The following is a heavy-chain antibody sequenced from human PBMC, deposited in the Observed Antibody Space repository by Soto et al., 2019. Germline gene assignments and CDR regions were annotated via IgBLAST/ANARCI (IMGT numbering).Heavy chain of an antibody. V-gene: IGHV1-69*06. CDR3: ARVHHPPYGSGWRSLCWDFDH. CDR2: IIPIFRST. D-gene: IGHD6-19*01. J-gene: IGHJ2*01. CDR1: GGTFNSYA. Sequence: QVQLVQSGAEVKKPGSSVKVSCKASGGTFNSYALTWVRQAPGHGLEWMGGIIPIFRSTNYAQKFQGRVTITANRSTSTAYMALSSLRSDDTAVYYCARVHHPPYGSGWRSLCWDFDHWGRGTLVTVSS.